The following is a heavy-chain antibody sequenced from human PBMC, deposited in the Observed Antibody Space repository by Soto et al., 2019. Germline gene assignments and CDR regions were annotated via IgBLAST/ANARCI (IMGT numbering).Heavy chain of an antibody. CDR2: IYYSGST. V-gene: IGHV4-31*03. CDR3: ARSYIAAAGTTSDY. J-gene: IGHJ4*02. Sequence: SETLSLTCTVSGGSISSGGYYWSWIRQHPGKGLEWIGYIYYSGSTYYNPSLKSRVTISVDTSKNQFSLKLSSVTAADTAVYYCARSYIAAAGTTSDYWGQGTLVTVSS. CDR1: GGSISSGGYY. D-gene: IGHD6-13*01.